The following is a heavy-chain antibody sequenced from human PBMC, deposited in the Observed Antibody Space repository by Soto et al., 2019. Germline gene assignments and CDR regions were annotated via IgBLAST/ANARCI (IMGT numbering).Heavy chain of an antibody. CDR1: GFTVSSNY. CDR3: ARNGDSSDYRGWFDP. D-gene: IGHD3-22*01. CDR2: IYSGGTT. J-gene: IGHJ5*02. Sequence: EVQLVESGGGLVQPGGSLRLSCAASGFTVSSNYRSWVRQAPGKGLGWVSVIYSGGTTYYADSVKGRFTISRDNSKSTLYLQMNSLRAEDTAVYYCARNGDSSDYRGWFDPWGQGTLVTVSS. V-gene: IGHV3-66*01.